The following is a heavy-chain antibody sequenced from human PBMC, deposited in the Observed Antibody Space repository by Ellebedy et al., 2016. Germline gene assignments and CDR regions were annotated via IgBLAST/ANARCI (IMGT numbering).Heavy chain of an antibody. Sequence: GESLKISCAASGFTFRSYGMHWVRQAPGKGLEWVAVISYDGSNKYYADSVKGRFTISRDNSKNTLYLQMNSLRAEDTAVYYCAKDQVGIAAGGSFDYWGQGTLVTVSS. D-gene: IGHD6-13*01. CDR2: ISYDGSNK. J-gene: IGHJ4*02. CDR3: AKDQVGIAAGGSFDY. V-gene: IGHV3-30*18. CDR1: GFTFRSYG.